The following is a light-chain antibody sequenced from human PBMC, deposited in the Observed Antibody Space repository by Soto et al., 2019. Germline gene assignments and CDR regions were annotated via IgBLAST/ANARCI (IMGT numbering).Light chain of an antibody. J-gene: IGLJ1*01. V-gene: IGLV2-8*01. CDR2: EVV. Sequence: HSVLTQPPSASGSPGQSVTISCTGTKNDIGVYDFVSWYQHHPGKAPRLIIYEVVQRPSGVTDRFSGSTSGNTASLTVSGLQAAYEADYFCKSYAGSNTYVFGSGTKLTVL. CDR1: KNDIGVYDF. CDR3: KSYAGSNTYV.